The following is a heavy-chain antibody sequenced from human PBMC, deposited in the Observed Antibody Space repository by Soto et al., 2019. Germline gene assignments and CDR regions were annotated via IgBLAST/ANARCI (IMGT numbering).Heavy chain of an antibody. CDR2: ISYDGSNK. CDR3: AKVGASYGGPGTFDY. D-gene: IGHD1-26*01. Sequence: QVQLVESGGGVVQPGRSLRLSCAASGFTFSSYGMHWVRQAPGKGLEWVAVISYDGSNKYYADSVKGRFTISRDNSKNTLYLQMNSLRAEDTAVYYGAKVGASYGGPGTFDYLGQGTLVTVSS. J-gene: IGHJ4*02. V-gene: IGHV3-30*18. CDR1: GFTFSSYG.